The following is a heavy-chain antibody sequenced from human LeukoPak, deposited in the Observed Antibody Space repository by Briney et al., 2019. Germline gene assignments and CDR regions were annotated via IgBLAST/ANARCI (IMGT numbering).Heavy chain of an antibody. V-gene: IGHV3-30*18. D-gene: IGHD3-10*01. Sequence: GGSLRLSCVASGFSFSNYGIHWVRQAPGKGLEWVAVIGNDGRAKYYADSVRGRFTISRDNSENTLYLQMDSLRSEDTAVYYCAKEEAWGVNAFDFWGQGILVTVPS. CDR1: GFSFSNYG. CDR3: AKEEAWGVNAFDF. CDR2: IGNDGRAK. J-gene: IGHJ4*02.